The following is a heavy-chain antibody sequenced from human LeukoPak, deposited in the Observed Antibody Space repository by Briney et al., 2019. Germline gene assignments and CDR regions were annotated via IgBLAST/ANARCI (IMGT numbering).Heavy chain of an antibody. V-gene: IGHV3-23*01. CDR3: AKGAAAGLVDWFDP. Sequence: GGSLRLSCAASGFIFSNYALMWVRQAPGKELEWVSSITGRGDETFYADSVKGRFSLSRDNSKNMLYLQMYSLGAEDTAIYYCAKGAAAGLVDWFDPWGQGTLVTVSS. CDR2: ITGRGDET. CDR1: GFIFSNYA. J-gene: IGHJ5*02. D-gene: IGHD6-13*01.